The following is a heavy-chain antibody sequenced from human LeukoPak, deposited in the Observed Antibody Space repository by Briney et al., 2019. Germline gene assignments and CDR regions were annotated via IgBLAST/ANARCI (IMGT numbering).Heavy chain of an antibody. V-gene: IGHV3-7*02. CDR3: AKGGYYERPWYFDY. J-gene: IGHJ4*02. D-gene: IGHD3-22*01. Sequence: GGSLRLSCAASGLPFSSSWMSWVRQAPGKGLERVANINQDGSEEYYVDSVKGRFSISRDNAKNSLHLQMSSLRAEDTAVYYCAKGGYYERPWYFDYWGQGTLVTVSS. CDR2: INQDGSEE. CDR1: GLPFSSSW.